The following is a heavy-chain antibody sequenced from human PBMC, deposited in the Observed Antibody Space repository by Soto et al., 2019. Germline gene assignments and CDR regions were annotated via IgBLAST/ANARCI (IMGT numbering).Heavy chain of an antibody. J-gene: IGHJ6*02. CDR1: GYTFTSYA. D-gene: IGHD4-4*01. CDR2: INAGNGNT. Sequence: ASVKVSCKASGYTFTSYAMHWVRQAPGQRLEWMGWINAGNGNTGYAQKFQGRVTMTRNTSISTAYMELSSLRSEDTAVYYCARDSNYYYYGMDVWGQGTTVTVSS. CDR3: ARDSNYYYYGMDV. V-gene: IGHV1-3*01.